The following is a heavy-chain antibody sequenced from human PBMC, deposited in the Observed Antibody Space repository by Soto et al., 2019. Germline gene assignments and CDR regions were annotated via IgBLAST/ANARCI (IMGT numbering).Heavy chain of an antibody. Sequence: SETLSLTCTVSGGSISSYYWSWIRQPPGKGLEWIGYIYYSGSTNYNPSLKSRVTISVDTSKNQFSLKLSSVTAADTAVYYCARDFGAGAHFDHWGQGSLVTVSS. V-gene: IGHV4-59*01. J-gene: IGHJ4*02. CDR2: IYYSGST. CDR3: ARDFGAGAHFDH. CDR1: GGSISSYY. D-gene: IGHD3-10*01.